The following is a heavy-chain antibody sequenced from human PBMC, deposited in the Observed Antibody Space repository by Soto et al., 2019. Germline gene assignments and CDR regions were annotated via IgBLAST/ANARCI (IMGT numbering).Heavy chain of an antibody. J-gene: IGHJ6*02. Sequence: GGFLRLSCAVFGFTFDDYAMHWVWQPPGKGLEWVSGISWNSGNIGYAGSVKGRFIVSRDNAKHSLYLQMNSLRPEDTALYYCARVPYTNFGRYYYRMDVWGQGTTVTVS. CDR3: ARVPYTNFGRYYYRMDV. D-gene: IGHD4-4*01. V-gene: IGHV3-9*01. CDR2: ISWNSGNI. CDR1: GFTFDDYA.